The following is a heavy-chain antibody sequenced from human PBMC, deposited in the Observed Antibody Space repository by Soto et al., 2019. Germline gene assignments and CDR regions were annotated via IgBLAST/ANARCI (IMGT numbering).Heavy chain of an antibody. D-gene: IGHD2-21*01. CDR1: GYSISSSNW. CDR3: ARAYCGGDCDYPGQNYYYYYYMDV. Sequence: QVQLQESGPGLVKPSDTLSFTCAVSGYSISSSNWWGWIRQPPGKGLEWVGYIYYSGSTYYNPSLKSRVTMSVDTSKNQFSLKLSSVTAVDTAVYYCARAYCGGDCDYPGQNYYYYYYMDVWGKGTTVTVSS. CDR2: IYYSGST. J-gene: IGHJ6*03. V-gene: IGHV4-28*01.